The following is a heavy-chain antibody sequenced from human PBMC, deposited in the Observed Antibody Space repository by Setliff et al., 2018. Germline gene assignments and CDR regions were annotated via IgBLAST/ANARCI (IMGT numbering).Heavy chain of an antibody. V-gene: IGHV4-4*07. J-gene: IGHJ3*02. D-gene: IGHD1-26*01. Sequence: ASETLSLTCTVSGGSISNYYWSWIRQPAGKGLEWIGRIYTSGSTNYNPSLKSRVTMSVDTSKNQFSLKLSSVTAADTAVYYCARKGISALSGAFDMWGQGTMVTVAS. CDR2: IYTSGST. CDR1: GGSISNYY. CDR3: ARKGISALSGAFDM.